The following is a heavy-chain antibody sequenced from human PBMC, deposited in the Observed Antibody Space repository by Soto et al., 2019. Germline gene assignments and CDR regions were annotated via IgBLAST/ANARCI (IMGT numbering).Heavy chain of an antibody. Sequence: LRLSCAASGFTFSNAWMNWVRQAPGKGLEWVGRIKSKTDGGTTDYAAPVKGRFTISRDDSKNTLYLQMNSLKTEDTAVYYCTTEMESSWYFLGWFDPWGQGTLVTVSS. CDR3: TTEMESSWYFLGWFDP. D-gene: IGHD6-13*01. V-gene: IGHV3-15*07. CDR1: GFTFSNAW. CDR2: IKSKTDGGTT. J-gene: IGHJ5*02.